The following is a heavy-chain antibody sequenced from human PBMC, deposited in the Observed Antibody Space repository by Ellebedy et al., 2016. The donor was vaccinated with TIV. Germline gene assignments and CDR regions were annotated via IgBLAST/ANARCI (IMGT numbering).Heavy chain of an antibody. V-gene: IGHV4-4*02. CDR3: ARGDSGGYYINAFDV. Sequence: GSLRLXXAVSGGSISSSNWWSWVRQPPGKGLEWIGEIFHTGSTNYKPSLKSRVTISVDKSKNQFSLKLSSVTAADTAVYYCARGDSGGYYINAFDVWGQGTMVTVSS. CDR1: GGSISSSNW. CDR2: IFHTGST. J-gene: IGHJ3*01. D-gene: IGHD3-22*01.